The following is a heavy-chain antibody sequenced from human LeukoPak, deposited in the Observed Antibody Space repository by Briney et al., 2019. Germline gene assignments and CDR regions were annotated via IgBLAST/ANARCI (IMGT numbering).Heavy chain of an antibody. CDR3: ARDEVSVTGKRVDY. CDR1: GYTFTGHG. J-gene: IGHJ4*02. Sequence: ASVKVSCKASGYTFTGHGISWVRQAPGQGLEWMGRISGYNGNTNYAQKFQGRVTMTTDTSTSTAYMEVRSLRSDDTAVYYCARDEVSVTGKRVDYWGQGTLVTVSS. V-gene: IGHV1-18*01. CDR2: ISGYNGNT. D-gene: IGHD6-19*01.